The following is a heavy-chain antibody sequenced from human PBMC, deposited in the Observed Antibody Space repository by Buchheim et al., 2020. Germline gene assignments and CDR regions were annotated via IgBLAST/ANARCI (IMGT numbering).Heavy chain of an antibody. V-gene: IGHV3-7*03. CDR3: ARVPDGVDY. CDR2: INQNGGEK. CDR1: GFNFGTLW. Sequence: EVQLVESGGGLGRPGGSLRLSCVASGFNFGTLWMSWVRQVPGKGLEWVANINQNGGEKYYVDSVEGRFTISRDNAKNSLYLQMSSLRVEDTALYYCARVPDGVDYWGQGTL. D-gene: IGHD3-16*01. J-gene: IGHJ4*02.